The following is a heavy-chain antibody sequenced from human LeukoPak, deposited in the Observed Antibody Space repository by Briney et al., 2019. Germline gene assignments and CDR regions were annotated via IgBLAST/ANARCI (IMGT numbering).Heavy chain of an antibody. Sequence: PSETLSLTCTVSGGSISSSPYYWVWIRQPPGKGLEWIGSIYYTGSTYYNPSLKSRVTISVDTSKNHFSLKLSSVTAADTALYYCATDYDISGYYYVPDAFDIWGQGTMLTVSS. J-gene: IGHJ3*02. CDR3: ATDYDISGYYYVPDAFDI. D-gene: IGHD3-22*01. CDR2: IYYTGST. V-gene: IGHV4-39*02. CDR1: GGSISSSPYY.